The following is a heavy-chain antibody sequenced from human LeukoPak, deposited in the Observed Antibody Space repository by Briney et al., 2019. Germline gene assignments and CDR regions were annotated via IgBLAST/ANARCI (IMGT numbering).Heavy chain of an antibody. CDR3: ARGDYFDY. CDR1: GFTFTTYS. V-gene: IGHV3-21*01. CDR2: LSSSGSYI. J-gene: IGHJ4*02. Sequence: GGSLRLSCAASGFTFTTYSMNWVRQAPGKGLQWVSSLSSSGSYIYYADSVKGRFTTSRDNAKNSLYLQMNSLRAEDTAVYYCARGDYFDYWGQGTLVTVSS.